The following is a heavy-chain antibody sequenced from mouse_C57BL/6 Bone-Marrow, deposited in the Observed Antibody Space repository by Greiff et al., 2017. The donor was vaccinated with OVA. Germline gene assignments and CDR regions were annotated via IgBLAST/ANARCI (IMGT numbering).Heavy chain of an antibody. CDR1: GFTFSDYG. V-gene: IGHV5-17*01. CDR2: ISSGSSTI. D-gene: IGHD4-1*01. CDR3: ARLLGRAY. J-gene: IGHJ3*01. Sequence: EVQVVESGGGLVKPGGSLKLSCAASGFTFSDYGMHWVCQAPEKGLEWVAYISSGSSTIYYADTVKGRFTISRDNAKNTLFLQMTSLRSEDTAMYYCARLLGRAYWGQGTLVTVSA.